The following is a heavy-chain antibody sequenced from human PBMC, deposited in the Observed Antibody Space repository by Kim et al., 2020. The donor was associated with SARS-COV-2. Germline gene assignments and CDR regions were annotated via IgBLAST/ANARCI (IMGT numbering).Heavy chain of an antibody. V-gene: IGHV4-61*02. D-gene: IGHD3-22*01. CDR1: GGSISSGSYY. CDR2: IYTSGST. Sequence: SETLSLTCTVSGGSISSGSYYWSWIRQPAGKGLEWIGRIYTSGSTNYNPSLKSRVTISVDTSKNQFSLKLSSVTAADTAVYYCARDNYDSSGYYLNWFDPWGQGTLVTVSS. CDR3: ARDNYDSSGYYLNWFDP. J-gene: IGHJ5*02.